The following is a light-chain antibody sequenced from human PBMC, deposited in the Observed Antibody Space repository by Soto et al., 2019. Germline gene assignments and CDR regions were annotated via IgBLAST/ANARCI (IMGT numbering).Light chain of an antibody. Sequence: DIQMTQSPSTLSASVGDRVTITCRASQSISSWLAWYQQKPGKAPKFLLYKASSLESGVPSRFSGSGSGTEFTLTISSLQPDDFATYYCQQYNSYSRTFGQGTKVEIK. CDR3: QQYNSYSRT. CDR2: KAS. CDR1: QSISSW. V-gene: IGKV1-5*03. J-gene: IGKJ1*01.